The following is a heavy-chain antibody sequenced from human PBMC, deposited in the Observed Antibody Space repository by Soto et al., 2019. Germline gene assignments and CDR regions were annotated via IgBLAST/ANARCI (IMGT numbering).Heavy chain of an antibody. CDR2: SSTYIGNT. CDR3: VRDHHDFSSDYHYYHMDV. V-gene: IGHV1-18*01. Sequence: QAQLVQSGAEMKKPGASVKVSCKASGYTLSNYGISWVRQAPGQGLEWRGWSSTYIGNTKYAKKFQGRVIMTTDTSTSTAYMELRSLRSDDTAVYYCVRDHHDFSSDYHYYHMDVWGKGTTVTVSS. J-gene: IGHJ6*03. D-gene: IGHD3-3*01. CDR1: GYTLSNYG.